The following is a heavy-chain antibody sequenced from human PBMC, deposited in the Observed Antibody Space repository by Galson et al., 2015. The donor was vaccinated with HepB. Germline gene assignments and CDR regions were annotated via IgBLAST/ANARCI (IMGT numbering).Heavy chain of an antibody. CDR3: ARLGDPTGYSSA. J-gene: IGHJ5*02. CDR1: GFTFRGSA. D-gene: IGHD6-25*01. V-gene: IGHV3-73*01. Sequence: SLRLSCAASGFTFRGSAIHWVRQSSGTGLEWVGRIGSKANTYATAHVASVKGRFTISRDDSKNTAFLQMKTLKTVDTAVYYCARLGDPTGYSSAWGQVTLVTVSS. CDR2: IGSKANTYAT.